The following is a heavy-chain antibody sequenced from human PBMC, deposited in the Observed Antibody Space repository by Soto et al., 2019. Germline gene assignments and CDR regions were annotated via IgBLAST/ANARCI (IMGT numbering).Heavy chain of an antibody. J-gene: IGHJ2*01. CDR1: GFTFSSYD. CDR3: ARSGDDWYFDL. D-gene: IGHD4-17*01. Sequence: EVQLVESGGGLVQPGGSLRLSCAASGFTFSSYDMHWVRQATGKGLEWVSAIGTAGDTYYPGYVKGRFTISRENAKNSWYLQRNSLRAGDTAVYYCARSGDDWYFDLWGRGTLVTVSS. V-gene: IGHV3-13*01. CDR2: IGTAGDT.